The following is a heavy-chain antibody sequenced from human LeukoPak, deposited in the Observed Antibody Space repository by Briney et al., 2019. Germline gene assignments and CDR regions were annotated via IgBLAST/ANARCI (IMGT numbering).Heavy chain of an antibody. CDR2: IYYSGST. J-gene: IGHJ6*04. CDR3: ARAPVTPTLGYDILTGYFPV. D-gene: IGHD3-9*01. V-gene: IGHV4-59*01. CDR1: GGSISSYY. Sequence: KASETLSLTCTVSGGSISSYYWSWIRQPPGKGLEWIGYIYYSGSTNYNPSLKSRVTISVDTSKNQFSLKLSSVTAADTAVYYCARAPVTPTLGYDILTGYFPVWGKGTTVTVSS.